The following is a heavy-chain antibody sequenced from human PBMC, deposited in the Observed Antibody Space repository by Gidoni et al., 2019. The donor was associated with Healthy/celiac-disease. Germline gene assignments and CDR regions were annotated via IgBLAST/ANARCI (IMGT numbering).Heavy chain of an antibody. CDR2: INHNGST. J-gene: IGHJ6*03. D-gene: IGHD2-2*01. V-gene: IGHV4-34*01. Sequence: QVQLQQWGAGLLKPSETLSLTCAVYGGSFSGYYWSWIRQPPGKGMEWVGEINHNGSTNYNPYRKSRVTISVEMDKNQYSLKLSFGTAADTAVDECARAQKRYCSSNSCRLLAYYYYMDVWGKGTTVTVSS. CDR1: GGSFSGYY. CDR3: ARAQKRYCSSNSCRLLAYYYYMDV.